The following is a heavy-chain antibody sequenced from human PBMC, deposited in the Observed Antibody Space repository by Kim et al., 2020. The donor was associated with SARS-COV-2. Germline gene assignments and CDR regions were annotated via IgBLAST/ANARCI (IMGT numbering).Heavy chain of an antibody. CDR2: ISYDGSNK. Sequence: GGSLRLSCAASGFTFSSYAMHWVRQAPGKGLEWVAVISYDGSNKYYADSVKGRFTISRDNSKNTLYLQMNSLRAEDTAVYYCARPSGSYFGYFDYWGQGTLVTVSS. CDR3: ARPSGSYFGYFDY. J-gene: IGHJ4*02. D-gene: IGHD1-26*01. V-gene: IGHV3-30*04. CDR1: GFTFSSYA.